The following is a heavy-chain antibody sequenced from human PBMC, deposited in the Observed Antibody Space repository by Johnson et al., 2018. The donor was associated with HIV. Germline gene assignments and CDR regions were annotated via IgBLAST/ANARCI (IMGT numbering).Heavy chain of an antibody. V-gene: IGHV3-43D*03. CDR1: GFTFDNYA. D-gene: IGHD4-17*01. Sequence: VQLVESGGVVVQPGGSLRLSCAASGFTFDNYAMHWVRQAPGKGLEWVSLISWDGGSTYYADSVKGRFTISRDNNKNSLYLQMNSLRAEDTALYYCARDSTPWGGDHVAYAFDICGRGTMVTVSS. CDR3: ARDSTPWGGDHVAYAFDI. J-gene: IGHJ3*02. CDR2: ISWDGGST.